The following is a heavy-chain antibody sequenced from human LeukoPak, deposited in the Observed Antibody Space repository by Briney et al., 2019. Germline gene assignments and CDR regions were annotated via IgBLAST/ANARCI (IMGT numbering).Heavy chain of an antibody. CDR2: IYHSGST. D-gene: IGHD2-2*01. CDR1: GYSISSGYY. J-gene: IGHJ4*02. Sequence: SETLSLTCAVSGYSISSGYYWGWIRQPPGKGLEWIGSIYHSGSTYYNPSLKSRVTISVDTSTNQFSLKLSSVTAADTAVYYCATLGYCSSTSCYQGYWGQGTLVTVSS. CDR3: ATLGYCSSTSCYQGY. V-gene: IGHV4-38-2*01.